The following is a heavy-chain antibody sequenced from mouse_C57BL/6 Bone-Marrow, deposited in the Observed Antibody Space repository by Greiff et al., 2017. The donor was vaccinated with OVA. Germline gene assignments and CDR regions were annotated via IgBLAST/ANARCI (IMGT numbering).Heavy chain of an antibody. CDR2: IYPGGGYT. CDR1: GYTFTNYW. J-gene: IGHJ2*01. CDR3: ARRGSIYYGNYDFDY. D-gene: IGHD2-1*01. Sequence: QVQLQQSGAELVRPGTSVKMSCKASGYTFTNYWIGWAKQRPGHGLEWIGDIYPGGGYTNYNEKFKGKATLTAEKYSSTAYMQFSRLRSEDSAIYYCARRGSIYYGNYDFDYWGQGTTLTVYS. V-gene: IGHV1-63*01.